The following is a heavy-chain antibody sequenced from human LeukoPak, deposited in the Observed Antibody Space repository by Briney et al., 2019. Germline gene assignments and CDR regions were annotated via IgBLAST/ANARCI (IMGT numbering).Heavy chain of an antibody. Sequence: ASVKVSCKASGYTFTDYYIHWVRQAPGQGLEWMGRINPNSGGTNYAQKFPGRVTMTRDTSINTAYMDLSRLRSDDTAVYYCARSRNWLPFDYWGQGTLVTVSS. CDR3: ARSRNWLPFDY. V-gene: IGHV1-2*06. D-gene: IGHD1-1*01. J-gene: IGHJ4*02. CDR1: GYTFTDYY. CDR2: INPNSGGT.